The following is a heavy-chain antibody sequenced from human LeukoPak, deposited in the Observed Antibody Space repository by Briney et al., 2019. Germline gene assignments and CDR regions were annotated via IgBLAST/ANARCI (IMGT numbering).Heavy chain of an antibody. Sequence: GSLRLSCAASGFTVSSNYMSWVRQPPGKGLEWIGEINHSGSTNYNPSLKSRVTISVDTSKNQFSLNLSSVTAADTAVYYCARRGLIDYWGQGTLVTVSS. CDR1: GFTVSSNY. CDR3: ARRGLIDY. V-gene: IGHV4-34*01. J-gene: IGHJ4*02. CDR2: INHSGST. D-gene: IGHD3/OR15-3a*01.